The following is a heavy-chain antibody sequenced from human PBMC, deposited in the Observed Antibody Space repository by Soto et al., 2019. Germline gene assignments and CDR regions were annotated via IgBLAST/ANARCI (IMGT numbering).Heavy chain of an antibody. Sequence: PGGSLRLSCAASGFTFSSYAMSWVRQAPGKGLEWVSAISGSGGSTYYADSVKGRFTISRDNSKNTLYLQLNSLRAEDTAVYYCATTPPGYCSGCICYVDYGGQGTLVTVSS. D-gene: IGHD2-15*01. CDR2: ISGSGGST. J-gene: IGHJ4*02. V-gene: IGHV3-23*01. CDR1: GFTFSSYA. CDR3: ATTPPGYCSGCICYVDY.